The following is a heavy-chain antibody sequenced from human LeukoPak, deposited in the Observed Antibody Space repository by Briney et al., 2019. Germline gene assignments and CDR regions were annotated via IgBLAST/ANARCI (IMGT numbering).Heavy chain of an antibody. J-gene: IGHJ4*02. V-gene: IGHV4-39*07. D-gene: IGHD4-17*01. CDR2: IYYSGST. CDR1: GGSISSSSYY. Sequence: SETLSLTCTVSGGSISSSSYYWGWLRQPPGKGLEWIGSIYYSGSTYYNPSLKSRVTISVDTSKNQFSLKLSSVTAADTAVYYCASFSVTTSSGDYWGQGTLITVSS. CDR3: ASFSVTTSSGDY.